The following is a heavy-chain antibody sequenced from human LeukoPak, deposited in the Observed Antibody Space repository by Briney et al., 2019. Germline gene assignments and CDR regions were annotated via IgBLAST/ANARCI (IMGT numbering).Heavy chain of an antibody. D-gene: IGHD3-10*01. V-gene: IGHV3-23*01. Sequence: PGGSLRLSCAASGFTFSSYAMSWVRQAPGKGLEWVSAISGSGGSTYYADSVKGRFTISRDNSKNTLYLQMNSLRAEDTAVYYCAKANSISYDMFRGRLAWGAFDIWGQGTMVTVSS. CDR3: AKANSISYDMFRGRLAWGAFDI. CDR2: ISGSGGST. CDR1: GFTFSSYA. J-gene: IGHJ3*02.